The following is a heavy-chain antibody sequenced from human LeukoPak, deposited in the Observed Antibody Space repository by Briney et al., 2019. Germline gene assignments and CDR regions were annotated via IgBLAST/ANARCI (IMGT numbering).Heavy chain of an antibody. D-gene: IGHD3-16*02. CDR1: GGTFSSYA. V-gene: IGHV7-4-1*02. CDR3: ARASIITFGGVIVRYFDY. CDR2: IDTNTGDP. Sequence: ASVKVSCKASGGTFSSYAISWVRQAPGQGLEWMGWIDTNTGDPTYAQGFTGRFVFSLDTSVSTAYLQITSLKAEDTAVYYCARASIITFGGVIVRYFDYWGQGTLVTVSS. J-gene: IGHJ4*02.